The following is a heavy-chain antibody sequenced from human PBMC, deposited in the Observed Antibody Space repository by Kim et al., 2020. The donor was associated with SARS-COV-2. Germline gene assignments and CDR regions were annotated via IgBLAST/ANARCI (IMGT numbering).Heavy chain of an antibody. Sequence: QKFQGRVTMTRNTSISTAYMELSSLRSEDTAVYYCASGHNWEIKPGAFDIWGQGTMVTVSS. V-gene: IGHV1-8*01. J-gene: IGHJ3*02. D-gene: IGHD1-1*01. CDR3: ASGHNWEIKPGAFDI.